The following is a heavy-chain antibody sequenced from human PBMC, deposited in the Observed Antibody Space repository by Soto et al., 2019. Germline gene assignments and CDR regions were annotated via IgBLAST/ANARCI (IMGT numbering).Heavy chain of an antibody. V-gene: IGHV1-69*02. CDR3: ALVKYGEKFAY. D-gene: IGHD4-17*01. CDR2: IIPILGIA. J-gene: IGHJ4*02. Sequence: SVKVSCKASGGTFSSDTISWVRQAPGQGLEWMGRIIPILGIANYAQKFQGRVTITADKSTSTAYMELSSLRSEDTAVYYCALVKYGEKFAYWGQGTLVTVSS. CDR1: GGTFSSDT.